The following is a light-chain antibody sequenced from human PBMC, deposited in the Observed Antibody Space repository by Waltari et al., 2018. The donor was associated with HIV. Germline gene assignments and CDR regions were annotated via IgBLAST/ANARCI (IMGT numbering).Light chain of an antibody. V-gene: IGLV1-47*01. CDR2: QNK. CDR3: AAWDATPKSHGI. Sequence: QPAPIHPPSVSGTPGQPVFISCSGTYANFGRFSANWYRHPPTTTPTLLISQNKQRPTGASDRFTGSTSVSSAAVVISGRRGDDEGNYFCAAWDATPKSHGIFGGGTSLTVL. J-gene: IGLJ2*01. CDR1: YANFGRFS.